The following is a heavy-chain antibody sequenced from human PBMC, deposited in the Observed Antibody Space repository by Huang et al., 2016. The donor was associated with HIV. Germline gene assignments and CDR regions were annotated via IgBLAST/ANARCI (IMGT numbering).Heavy chain of an antibody. V-gene: IGHV4-39*01. J-gene: IGHJ4*02. D-gene: IGHD6-13*01. CDR3: ASQHIGAAATWF. CDR2: VYQRGGT. Sequence: QLQLQESGPGQVKPSETLSLTCSVSGDFIRSTTYYWGWLRQSPGTGLEWVGSVYQRGGTNYNPALKSRVTLSVDTSRNQFSLRLNSVTAADTAVYYCASQHIGAAATWFWGRGTQVAVSS. CDR1: GDFIRSTTYY.